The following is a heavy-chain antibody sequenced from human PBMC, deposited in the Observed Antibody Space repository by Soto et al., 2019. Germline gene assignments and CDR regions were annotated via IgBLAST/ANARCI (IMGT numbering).Heavy chain of an antibody. D-gene: IGHD2-21*02. CDR2: IYYSGRT. J-gene: IGHJ4*02. Sequence: SETLSLTCIVSGESISSSSYYWVWIRHPPGKGLEWIGSIYYSGRTYYNPSFKSRVTISIDTSKNQFSLKLSSVTATDTAVYYCARQRTTVVTQAYFDHWGQGARGTVSS. CDR1: GESISSSSYY. V-gene: IGHV4-39*01. CDR3: ARQRTTVVTQAYFDH.